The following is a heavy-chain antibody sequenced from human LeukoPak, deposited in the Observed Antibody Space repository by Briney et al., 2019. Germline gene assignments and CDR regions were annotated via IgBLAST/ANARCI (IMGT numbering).Heavy chain of an antibody. Sequence: GGSLRLSCAASGLIFSNYAMSWVRQAPGKGLEWVSTISVSGGSANYADSAKGRFTISRDSSKNTLYLQMNSLRAEDTAVYYCAKDVSYGMAFDYWGQGTLVTVSS. J-gene: IGHJ4*02. CDR1: GLIFSNYA. CDR2: ISVSGGSA. D-gene: IGHD4-17*01. V-gene: IGHV3-23*01. CDR3: AKDVSYGMAFDY.